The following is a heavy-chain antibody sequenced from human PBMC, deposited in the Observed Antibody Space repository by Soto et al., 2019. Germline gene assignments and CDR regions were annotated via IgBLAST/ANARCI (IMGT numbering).Heavy chain of an antibody. CDR3: ARQNWGYYSSYFDY. D-gene: IGHD3-3*01. J-gene: IGHJ4*01. CDR1: GFTFSSYS. CDR2: ISSSSDTI. V-gene: IGHV3-48*02. Sequence: EVQLVESGGRLVQPGGSLRLSCAASGFTFSSYSMNWVRQAPGKGLEWVSDISSSSDTIYFADSVKGRFTISRDNVNNSLHVQMNSLRDEDTAVYYCARQNWGYYSSYFDYWGHGTLVTVSS.